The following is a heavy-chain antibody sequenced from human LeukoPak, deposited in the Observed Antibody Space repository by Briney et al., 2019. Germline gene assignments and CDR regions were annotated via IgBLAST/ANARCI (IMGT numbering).Heavy chain of an antibody. CDR1: GGTFSSYA. Sequence: ASVKVSCKASGGTFSSYAVSWVRQAPGQGLEWMGWMNPNSGNTGYAQKFQGRVTITRNTSISTAYMELSSLRSEDTAVYYCARGSRYCGGDCSYDYWGQGTLVTVSS. V-gene: IGHV1-8*03. CDR3: ARGSRYCGGDCSYDY. D-gene: IGHD2-21*01. CDR2: MNPNSGNT. J-gene: IGHJ4*02.